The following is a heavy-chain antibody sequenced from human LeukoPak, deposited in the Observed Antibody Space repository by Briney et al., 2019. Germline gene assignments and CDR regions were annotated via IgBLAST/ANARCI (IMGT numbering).Heavy chain of an antibody. Sequence: VASVKVSCKASGYTFTNYYMYWVRQAPGQGLEWVAMINPSGGGTRYAQKFQGRVTMTRDTSTSTVYMELRSLRSEDTAAYYCARVLNDGTGENYGMDVWGQGTTVTVSS. D-gene: IGHD1-1*01. CDR3: ARVLNDGTGENYGMDV. CDR1: GYTFTNYY. J-gene: IGHJ6*02. V-gene: IGHV1-46*01. CDR2: INPSGGGT.